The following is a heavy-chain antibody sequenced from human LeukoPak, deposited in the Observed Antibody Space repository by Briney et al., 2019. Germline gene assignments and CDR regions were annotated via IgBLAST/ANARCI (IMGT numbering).Heavy chain of an antibody. CDR2: IDAGGSSA. CDR1: GITFSYYW. J-gene: IGHJ4*02. Sequence: PGGSLRLSCAASGITFSYYWMHWVRQAPGKGLAWVSRIDAGGSSATYADSVKGRFTISRDNAKKSLYLQMNSLRAEDTAVYHCARDAKEWQWLLDHWGQGTQVTVSS. CDR3: ARDAKEWQWLLDH. D-gene: IGHD6-19*01. V-gene: IGHV3-74*01.